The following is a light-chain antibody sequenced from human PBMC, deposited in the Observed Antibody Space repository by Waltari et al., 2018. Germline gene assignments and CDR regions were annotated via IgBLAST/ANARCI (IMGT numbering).Light chain of an antibody. Sequence: QSALTQPASVSGSPGQSITLACTGTSSHDGGYNYVSWYQQHPGKAPQLMIYDVSNRPSGVSNRFSGSKSGNTASLTISGLQAEDEADYYCSSYTSSSTLDVVFGGGTKLTVL. J-gene: IGLJ2*01. CDR1: SSHDGGYNY. CDR3: SSYTSSSTLDVV. V-gene: IGLV2-14*01. CDR2: DVS.